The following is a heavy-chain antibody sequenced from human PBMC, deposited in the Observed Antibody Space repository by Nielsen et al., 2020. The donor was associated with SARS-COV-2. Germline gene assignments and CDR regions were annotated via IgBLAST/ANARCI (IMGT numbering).Heavy chain of an antibody. CDR2: IIPILGIA. CDR1: GGTFSSYA. Sequence: SVKVSCKASGGTFSSYAISWVRQAHAQGLEWMGRIIPILGIANYAQKFQGRVTIIADKSTSTAYMELSSLRSEDTAVYYCARGAVAGTYYYYYYMDVWGKGTTVTVSS. D-gene: IGHD6-19*01. J-gene: IGHJ6*03. CDR3: ARGAVAGTYYYYYYMDV. V-gene: IGHV1-69*04.